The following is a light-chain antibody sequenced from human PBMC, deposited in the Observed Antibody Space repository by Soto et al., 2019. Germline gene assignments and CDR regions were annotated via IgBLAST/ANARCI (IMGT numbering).Light chain of an antibody. Sequence: EIVLTQSPGTLSLSPRERATLSCRASQSVGSTYLAWYQQKPGQAPKLLIYGVSSRVTGIPDRFSGSGSGTDFTLTISRLEPEDFAVYYCQQYGTSPLTFGPGTKVDI. CDR3: QQYGTSPLT. J-gene: IGKJ3*01. CDR2: GVS. CDR1: QSVGSTY. V-gene: IGKV3-20*01.